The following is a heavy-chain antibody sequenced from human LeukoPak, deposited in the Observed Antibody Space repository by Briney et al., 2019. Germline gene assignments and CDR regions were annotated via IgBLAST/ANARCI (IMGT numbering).Heavy chain of an antibody. J-gene: IGHJ5*02. D-gene: IGHD3-22*01. V-gene: IGHV3-30*02. CDR3: ARDLGQYYDTSDNWFDP. CDR1: GFTFNTYG. CDR2: IRYDGSNK. Sequence: GGSLRLSCAASGFTFNTYGMHWVRQAPGEGLEWVAFIRYDGSNKYYADSVKGRFTISRDNAKNTLNLQMNSLRAEDTAVYYCARDLGQYYDTSDNWFDPWGQGTLVTVSS.